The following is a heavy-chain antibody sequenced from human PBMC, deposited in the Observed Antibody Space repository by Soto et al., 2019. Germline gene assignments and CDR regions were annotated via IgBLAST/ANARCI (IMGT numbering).Heavy chain of an antibody. V-gene: IGHV4-4*07. CDR3: ARVGEPESYYYYGMDV. Sequence: PSDTLSLTCTFSVGSISSYYWSWIRHPAGKGLEWIGRIYTSGSTNYNPSLKSRVTMSVDTSKNQFSLKLSSVTAADTAVYYCARVGEPESYYYYGMDVWGQGTTVIVSS. CDR2: IYTSGST. CDR1: VGSISSYY. J-gene: IGHJ6*02. D-gene: IGHD3-16*01.